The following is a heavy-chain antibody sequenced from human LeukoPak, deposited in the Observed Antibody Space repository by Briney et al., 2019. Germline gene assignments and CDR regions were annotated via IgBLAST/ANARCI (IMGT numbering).Heavy chain of an antibody. CDR3: ATSYGSGAQIDYEDKDYYYYGMDV. D-gene: IGHD3-10*01. CDR2: IGAYNGKT. J-gene: IGHJ6*02. CDR1: GYTFTSYG. Sequence: ASVKVSCKASGYTFTSYGISWVRQAPGQGLEWMGWIGAYNGKTNYAQKLQGRVTMTTDTSTSTAYAALRSLRSDDTAVYYCATSYGSGAQIDYEDKDYYYYGMDVWGQGTTVTVSS. V-gene: IGHV1-18*01.